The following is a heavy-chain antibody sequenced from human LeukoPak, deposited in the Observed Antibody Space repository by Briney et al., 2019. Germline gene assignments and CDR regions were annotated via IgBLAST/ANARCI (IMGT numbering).Heavy chain of an antibody. CDR1: GYIFTNYG. CDR3: AKVKVPAAHDGYFDY. V-gene: IGHV1-18*01. D-gene: IGHD2-2*01. J-gene: IGHJ4*02. Sequence: ASVKVSCKASGYIFTNYGISWVRQAPGQGLEWMGWISGYNGKTHYAQKLQGRVTMTTDTSTSTAYMEVKSLRSDDTALYYCAKVKVPAAHDGYFDYWGQGTLVTVSS. CDR2: ISGYNGKT.